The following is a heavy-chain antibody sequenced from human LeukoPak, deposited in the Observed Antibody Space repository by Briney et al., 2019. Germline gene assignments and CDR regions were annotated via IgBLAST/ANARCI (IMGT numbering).Heavy chain of an antibody. D-gene: IGHD6-19*01. J-gene: IGHJ4*02. CDR1: GGTFSSYA. CDR2: IIPIFGTA. V-gene: IGHV1-69*13. CDR3: AREAGYSSGWFEYFDY. Sequence: ASVKVSFKASGGTFSSYAISWVRQAPGQGLEWMGGIIPIFGTANYAQKFQGRVAITADESTSTAYMELSSLRSEDTAVYYCAREAGYSSGWFEYFDYWGQGTLVTVSS.